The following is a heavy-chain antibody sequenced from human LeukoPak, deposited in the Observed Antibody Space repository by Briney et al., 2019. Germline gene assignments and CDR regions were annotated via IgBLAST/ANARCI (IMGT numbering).Heavy chain of an antibody. CDR3: AKGRDQYYDILTGYYNPPGY. Sequence: GGSLRLSCAASGFTFSSYAMSWVRQAPRKGLEWVSAISGSGGSTYYADSVKGRFTISRDNSKNTLYLQMNSLRAEDTAVYYCAKGRDQYYDILTGYYNPPGYWGQGTLVTVSS. CDR2: ISGSGGST. D-gene: IGHD3-9*01. J-gene: IGHJ4*02. CDR1: GFTFSSYA. V-gene: IGHV3-23*01.